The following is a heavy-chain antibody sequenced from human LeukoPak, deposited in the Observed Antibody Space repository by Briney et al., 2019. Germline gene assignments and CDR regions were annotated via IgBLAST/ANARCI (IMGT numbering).Heavy chain of an antibody. V-gene: IGHV4-34*01. Sequence: SETLSLTCAVYGGSFSGYYWSWIRQPPGNGLEWIGEINHSGSTNYNPSLKSRVTISVDTSKNQFSLKLSSVTAADTAVYYCARVSGYSFGYWGQGTLVTVSS. CDR2: INHSGST. CDR1: GGSFSGYY. D-gene: IGHD5-18*01. J-gene: IGHJ4*02. CDR3: ARVSGYSFGY.